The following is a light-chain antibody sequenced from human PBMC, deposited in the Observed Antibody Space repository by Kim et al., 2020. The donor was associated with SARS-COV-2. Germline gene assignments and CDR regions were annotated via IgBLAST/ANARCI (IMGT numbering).Light chain of an antibody. CDR2: LGS. CDR3: MQPLQTHHP. J-gene: IGKJ2*01. Sequence: EIVMTQSPLSLPVSPGEPASISCRSSRSLLHSNGYHDLDWYLQKPRQSPQLLIYLGSNRASGVPDRFSGSGAGTEFTLKISRVEPEDVGVYYCMQPLQTHHPFGPGTKLRI. CDR1: RSLLHSNGYHD. V-gene: IGKV2-28*01.